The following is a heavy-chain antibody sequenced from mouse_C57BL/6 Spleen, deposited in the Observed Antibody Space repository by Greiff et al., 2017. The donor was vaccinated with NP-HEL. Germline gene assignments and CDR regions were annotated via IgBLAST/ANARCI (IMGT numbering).Heavy chain of an antibody. CDR3: ARWPTDWYFDV. J-gene: IGHJ1*03. D-gene: IGHD1-1*01. CDR1: GYTFTSYW. CDR2: IHPNSGST. V-gene: IGHV1-64*01. Sequence: QVQLQQSGAELVKPGASVKLSCKASGYTFTSYWMHWVKQRPGQGLEWIGMIHPNSGSTNYNEKFKSKATLTVDKSSSTAYMQLSSLTSEDSAVYYCARWPTDWYFDVWGTGTTVTVSS.